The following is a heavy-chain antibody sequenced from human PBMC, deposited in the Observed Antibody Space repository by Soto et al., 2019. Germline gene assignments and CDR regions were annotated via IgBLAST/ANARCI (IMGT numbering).Heavy chain of an antibody. CDR2: IYWDDDK. D-gene: IGHD3-3*01. CDR3: AHFKLFGVVENWFDP. J-gene: IGHJ5*02. Sequence: QITLKESGPTLVKPTQTLTLTCTFSGFSLSTSGVGVGWIRQPPGKALEWLALIYWDDDKRYSPSLKSRLTITKDTAKNQVVLTMTYMDPVDTATYYCAHFKLFGVVENWFDPWGQGTLVTVSS. V-gene: IGHV2-5*02. CDR1: GFSLSTSGVG.